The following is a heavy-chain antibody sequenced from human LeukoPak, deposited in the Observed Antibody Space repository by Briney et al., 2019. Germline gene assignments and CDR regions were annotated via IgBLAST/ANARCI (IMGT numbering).Heavy chain of an antibody. D-gene: IGHD3-16*01. J-gene: IGHJ6*03. V-gene: IGHV4-34*01. CDR3: ARHVWELVLGDLYYHYYMDV. CDR1: GGSFSGYY. Sequence: SETLSLTYAVYGGSFSGYYWSWIRQPPGKGLEWIGEINYSGSTNYNPSLKSRVTISVDTSKNQFSLKLSSVTAADTAVYYCARHVWELVLGDLYYHYYMDVWGKGTTVTVSS. CDR2: INYSGST.